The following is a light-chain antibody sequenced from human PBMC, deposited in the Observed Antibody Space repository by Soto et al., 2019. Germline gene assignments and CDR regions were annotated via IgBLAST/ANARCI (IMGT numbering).Light chain of an antibody. CDR1: PSVTSN. J-gene: IGKJ1*01. V-gene: IGKV3-15*01. CDR2: GAS. Sequence: EIVMTQSPVTLSVSPGERATLSCRASPSVTSNLAWYQQKPGQAPRLLIYGASTRATGIPARFSGSGSGTEFTLTISNLQSEDFAIYYCQQFNDWPRTFGQGTKVDIK. CDR3: QQFNDWPRT.